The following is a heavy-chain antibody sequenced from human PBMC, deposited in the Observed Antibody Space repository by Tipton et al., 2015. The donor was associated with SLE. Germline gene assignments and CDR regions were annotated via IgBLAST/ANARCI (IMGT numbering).Heavy chain of an antibody. J-gene: IGHJ2*01. CDR3: ARGGASMKWYFDL. D-gene: IGHD3-16*01. Sequence: TLSLTCTVSGASINSGCYYWTWIRQLPGKGLEWIGYIYYSGYTHYKPSLRSRITMLVDTSENQFSLKLSSVTAADTAVYYCARGGASMKWYFDLWGRGTLVTVSS. V-gene: IGHV4-31*03. CDR2: IYYSGYT. CDR1: GASINSGCYY.